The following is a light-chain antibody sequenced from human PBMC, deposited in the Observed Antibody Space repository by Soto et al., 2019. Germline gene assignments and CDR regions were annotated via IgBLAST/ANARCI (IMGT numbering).Light chain of an antibody. CDR2: EVS. CDR1: SSDIGHFNY. J-gene: IGLJ1*01. CDR3: SSFSSYNTPYV. Sequence: SALTQPASVSGSPGQSITISCTGTSSDIGHFNYVSWYQQHPGKAPKLMIYEVSNWPSGVSSRFSGSRSGNTASLTISGLQAEDEADYYCSSFSSYNTPYVFGTGTKLTVL. V-gene: IGLV2-14*01.